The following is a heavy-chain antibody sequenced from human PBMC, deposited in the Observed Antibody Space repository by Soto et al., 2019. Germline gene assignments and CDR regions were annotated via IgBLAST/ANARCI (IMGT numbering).Heavy chain of an antibody. V-gene: IGHV3-72*01. CDR1: GFTFSDHS. CDR3: AVDIVGTGSN. Sequence: EVQVVESGGGMVRPGGSLRLSCVASGFTFSDHSIDWVRQAPGKGLEWVGRSRDISTSYTTDYAPSVKGRFPISRDDSKNSLFLKMNSLVIKDTAVYYCAVDIVGTGSNWGQGTLVNVSS. J-gene: IGHJ4*02. D-gene: IGHD1-26*01. CDR2: SRDISTSYTT.